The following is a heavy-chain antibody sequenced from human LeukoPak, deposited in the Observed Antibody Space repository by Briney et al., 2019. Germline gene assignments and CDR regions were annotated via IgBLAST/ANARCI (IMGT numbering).Heavy chain of an antibody. D-gene: IGHD6-19*01. J-gene: IGHJ4*02. V-gene: IGHV1-18*01. CDR1: GYTFTNYG. CDR2: ISAYNGNT. Sequence: ASVKVSCKASGYTFTNYGISWVRQAPGQGLEWMGWISAYNGNTNYAKKFQSRVTMTTDTSTSTAYMELRSLRSDDTAVYYCAREVTVWLALDYWGQGTVVTVSS. CDR3: AREVTVWLALDY.